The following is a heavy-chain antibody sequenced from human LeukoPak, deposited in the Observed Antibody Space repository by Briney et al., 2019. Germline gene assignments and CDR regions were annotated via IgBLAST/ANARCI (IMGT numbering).Heavy chain of an antibody. J-gene: IGHJ4*02. V-gene: IGHV4-59*08. CDR1: GGSISSYY. CDR2: IYYSGST. Sequence: SETLSLTCTVSGGSISSYYWSWIRQPPGKGLEWIGYIYYSGSTNYNPSLKSRVTISVDTSKNQFSLKLSSVTAADTAVYYCARSAIVGATDGYYFDYWGQGTLVTVSS. D-gene: IGHD1-26*01. CDR3: ARSAIVGATDGYYFDY.